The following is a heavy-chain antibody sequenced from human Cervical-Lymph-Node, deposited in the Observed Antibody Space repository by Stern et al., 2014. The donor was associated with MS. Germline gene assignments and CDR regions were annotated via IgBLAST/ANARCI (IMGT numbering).Heavy chain of an antibody. V-gene: IGHV3-7*01. J-gene: IGHJ4*02. CDR3: VREDSDFDY. Sequence: EVQLVESGGGLVRPGGSLRLSCAASGFSFRSYWMSWVRQAPGTGLEWVGHIDRDRSEKNYVDSVKGRFTISRDNAKNSLYLEMSSLRDEDTAVYYCVREDSDFDYWGQGTLVAVSS. CDR2: IDRDRSEK. CDR1: GFSFRSYW. D-gene: IGHD3/OR15-3a*01.